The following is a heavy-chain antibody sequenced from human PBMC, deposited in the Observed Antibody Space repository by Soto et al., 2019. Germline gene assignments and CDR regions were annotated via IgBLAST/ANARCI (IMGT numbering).Heavy chain of an antibody. Sequence: QVQLVESGGGVVQPGRSLRLSCAASGFAFSTYGMHWVRQAPGKGLEWVAVVWYDGSNKNYADSVKGRFTISRDNSKNTLYLQMNSLRAEDTAVYYCARGGGVRGVRYNGMDVWGQGTTVTVSS. D-gene: IGHD3-10*01. CDR2: VWYDGSNK. V-gene: IGHV3-33*01. J-gene: IGHJ6*02. CDR1: GFAFSTYG. CDR3: ARGGGVRGVRYNGMDV.